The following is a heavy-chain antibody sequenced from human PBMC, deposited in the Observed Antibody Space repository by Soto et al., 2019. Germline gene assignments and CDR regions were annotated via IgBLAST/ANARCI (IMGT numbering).Heavy chain of an antibody. CDR1: WFTFTRYR. CDR3: ARAEVDY. J-gene: IGHJ4*02. CDR2: ISSTTNHI. Sequence: GGSLRLSCAASWFTFTRYRMTWVRQAPWKGLEWVSSISSTTNHIYYGDSMKGRFTISRHNAKNSLYLEMNRLRAEDTAVSYCARAEVDYWGPGSLVTVS. V-gene: IGHV3-21*06.